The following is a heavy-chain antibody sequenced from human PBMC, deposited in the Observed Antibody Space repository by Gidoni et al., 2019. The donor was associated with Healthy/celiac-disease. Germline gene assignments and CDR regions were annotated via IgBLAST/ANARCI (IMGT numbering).Heavy chain of an antibody. CDR3: ARNSYGYPEPFDY. D-gene: IGHD5-18*01. CDR1: GGSLSSGGYY. Sequence: QVQLQESGPGLVKPSQTLSLTCTVSGGSLSSGGYYWSWIRQHPGKGLEWIGYIYYSGSTYYNPSLKSRVTISVDTSKNQFSLKLSSVTAADTAVYYCARNSYGYPEPFDYWGQGTLVTVSS. J-gene: IGHJ4*02. CDR2: IYYSGST. V-gene: IGHV4-31*03.